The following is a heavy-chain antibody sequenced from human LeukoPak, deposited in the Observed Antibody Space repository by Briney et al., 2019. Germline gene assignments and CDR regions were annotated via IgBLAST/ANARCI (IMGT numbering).Heavy chain of an antibody. V-gene: IGHV4-4*07. D-gene: IGHD3-10*01. CDR2: MYTSGST. CDR3: AKLAKYFYGSETYYFFEH. CDR1: GGSISTYY. J-gene: IGHJ4*02. Sequence: PSETLSLTCTVSGGSISTYYWSWIRQPVGKGLEWIGLMYTSGSTKYNPSLKSRVTMSVDTSKNQLSLKLSSVTAADTAVYYCAKLAKYFYGSETYYFFEHWGQGTPVTASS.